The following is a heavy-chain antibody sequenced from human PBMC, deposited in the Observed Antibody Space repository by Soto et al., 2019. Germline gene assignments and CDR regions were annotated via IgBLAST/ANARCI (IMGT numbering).Heavy chain of an antibody. Sequence: QVQLVESGGGVVQPGRSLRLSCAASGFTFSSYGMHWVRQAPGKGLEWVAVIWYDGSNKYYADSVKGRFTISRDNSKNTLYLQMNSITAEDTAVYYCARGTYYYDSSAYFCDYWGQGTLVTVSS. CDR3: ARGTYYYDSSAYFCDY. V-gene: IGHV3-33*01. D-gene: IGHD3-22*01. J-gene: IGHJ4*02. CDR2: IWYDGSNK. CDR1: GFTFSSYG.